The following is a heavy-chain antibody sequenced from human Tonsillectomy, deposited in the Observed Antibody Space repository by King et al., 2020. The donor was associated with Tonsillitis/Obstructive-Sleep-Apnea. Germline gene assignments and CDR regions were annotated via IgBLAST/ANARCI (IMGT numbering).Heavy chain of an antibody. D-gene: IGHD3-10*01. Sequence: VQLVESGGGLVKPGESLRLSCAASGFTFSNYSMNWVRQAPGKGLEWVSSISSSSSYIFYADSVKGRFTISRDNAENSLYLQMNSLRAEDTAVYYCARVDTYTYGSGSYFDYWGQGTLVTVSS. CDR2: ISSSSSYI. J-gene: IGHJ4*02. CDR1: GFTFSNYS. V-gene: IGHV3-21*01. CDR3: ARVDTYTYGSGSYFDY.